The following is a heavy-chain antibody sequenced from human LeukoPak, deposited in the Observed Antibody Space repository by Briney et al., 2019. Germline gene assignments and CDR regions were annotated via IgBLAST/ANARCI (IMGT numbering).Heavy chain of an antibody. CDR2: ISGSGGST. CDR3: AKVGDSSGYAVSMGDFDY. Sequence: PGGSLRLSCAASGFTFSSYAMSWVRQAPGKGLEWVSAISGSGGSTYYADSVKGRFTISRDNPKNTLYLQMNSLRAEDTAVYYCAKVGDSSGYAVSMGDFDYWGQGTLVTVSS. J-gene: IGHJ4*02. D-gene: IGHD3-22*01. V-gene: IGHV3-23*01. CDR1: GFTFSSYA.